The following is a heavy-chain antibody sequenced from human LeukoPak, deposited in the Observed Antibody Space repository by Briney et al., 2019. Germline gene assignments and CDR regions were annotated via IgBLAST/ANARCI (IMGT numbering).Heavy chain of an antibody. Sequence: SVKVSCKASGGTFSSYAISWVRQAPGQGLEWMGGIIPIFGTANYAQKFQGRVTMTRNTSISTAYMELSSLRSDDTAVYYCVAKGCWGQGTLVTVSS. V-gene: IGHV1-69*05. CDR2: IIPIFGTA. CDR1: GGTFSSYA. J-gene: IGHJ4*02. CDR3: VAKGC.